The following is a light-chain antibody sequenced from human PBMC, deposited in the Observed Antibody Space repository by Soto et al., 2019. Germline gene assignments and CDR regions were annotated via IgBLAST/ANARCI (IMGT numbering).Light chain of an antibody. J-gene: IGLJ1*01. Sequence: QSVLAQPASVSGSFGQSITISCSGPNTDLGVYGYVSWYQHHPGKAPKLLIYDVNNRLSGISDRFSGSKSGDTASLTISGLQAEDEADYFCFSKISGFVYGFGTGTKVTVL. CDR3: FSKISGFVYG. CDR2: DVN. V-gene: IGLV2-14*01. CDR1: NTDLGVYGY.